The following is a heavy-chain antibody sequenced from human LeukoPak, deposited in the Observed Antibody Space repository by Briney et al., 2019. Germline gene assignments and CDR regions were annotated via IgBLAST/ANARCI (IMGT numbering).Heavy chain of an antibody. V-gene: IGHV4-39*01. J-gene: IGHJ3*02. CDR2: IYYSGST. CDR1: GGSISSSSYY. CDR3: ARHGYSSCWTDAFDI. Sequence: SETLSLTCTVSGGSISSSSYYWGWIRQPPGKGLEWIGSIYYSGSTYYNPSLKSRVTISVDMSKNQFSLKLSSVTAADTAVYYCARHGYSSCWTDAFDIWGQGTMVTVSS. D-gene: IGHD6-13*01.